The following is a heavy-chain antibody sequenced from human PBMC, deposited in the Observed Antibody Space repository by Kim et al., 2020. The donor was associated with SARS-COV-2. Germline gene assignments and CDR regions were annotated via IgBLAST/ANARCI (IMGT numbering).Heavy chain of an antibody. V-gene: IGHV1-24*01. CDR1: GYTLTELS. Sequence: ASVKVSCKVSGYTLTELSMHWVRQAPGKGLEWMGGFDPEDGETIYAQKFQGRVTMTEDTTTDTAYMELSSLRSEDTAVYYCATLAHLRRMDYGMDVWGQGTTVTVSS. CDR2: FDPEDGET. D-gene: IGHD2-8*01. J-gene: IGHJ6*02. CDR3: ATLAHLRRMDYGMDV.